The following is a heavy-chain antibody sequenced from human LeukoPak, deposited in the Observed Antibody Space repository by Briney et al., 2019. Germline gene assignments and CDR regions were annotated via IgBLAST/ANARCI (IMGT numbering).Heavy chain of an antibody. CDR1: GGSVSNYY. CDR2: ICYTET. V-gene: IGHV4-59*02. D-gene: IGHD7-27*01. CDR3: ATRKLGNDY. Sequence: SETLSLTCTVSGGSVSNYYWSWIRQSPGKGLEWIGYICYTETSYNPSLKSRVTISADTSKNQFSLKLYSVTAADTAVYYCATRKLGNDYWGQGTLVTVSS. J-gene: IGHJ4*02.